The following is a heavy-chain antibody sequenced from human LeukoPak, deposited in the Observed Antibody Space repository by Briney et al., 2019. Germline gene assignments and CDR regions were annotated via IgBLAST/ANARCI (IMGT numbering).Heavy chain of an antibody. D-gene: IGHD7-27*01. CDR3: ARGYLGEGWLDH. Sequence: SETLSLTCAVYGGSFSGYYWSWLRQPPGKGLEWIGEINYSGGTNYNASLKNRATIPVGPSKKQFSLKHRSLASAGTALYYFARGYLGEGWLDHWGQGTLVTVSS. V-gene: IGHV4-34*01. CDR1: GGSFSGYY. J-gene: IGHJ5*02. CDR2: INYSGGT.